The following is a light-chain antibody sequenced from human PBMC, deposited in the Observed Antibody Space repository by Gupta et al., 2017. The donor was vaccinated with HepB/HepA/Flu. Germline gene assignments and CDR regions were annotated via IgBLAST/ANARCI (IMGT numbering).Light chain of an antibody. J-gene: IGKJ1*01. CDR1: QSVLYTSNNKNY. CDR3: QQYYSTPWT. Sequence: ATINCKSSQSVLYTSNNKNYLAWYQQKPGQPPKLLIYWASTRESGVPDRFSGSGSGTDFTLTISSLQAEDVAVYYCQQYYSTPWTFGQGTKVEIK. V-gene: IGKV4-1*01. CDR2: WAS.